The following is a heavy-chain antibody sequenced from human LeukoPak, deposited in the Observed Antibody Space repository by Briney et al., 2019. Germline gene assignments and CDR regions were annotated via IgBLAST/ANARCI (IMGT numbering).Heavy chain of an antibody. Sequence: GGSLRLSCAASGFTLNSYWMSWVRQAPGRGLEWVANIKKDGSEESYLDSVKGRFTVSRDNAKNSLFLQMNSLRGEDTAVYYCARSNPNRNALDLWGQGTMVTISS. V-gene: IGHV3-7*01. D-gene: IGHD1-14*01. CDR1: GFTLNSYW. CDR2: IKKDGSEE. J-gene: IGHJ3*01. CDR3: ARSNPNRNALDL.